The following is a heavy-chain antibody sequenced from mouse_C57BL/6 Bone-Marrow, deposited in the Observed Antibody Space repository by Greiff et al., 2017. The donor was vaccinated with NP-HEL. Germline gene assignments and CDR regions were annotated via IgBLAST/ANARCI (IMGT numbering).Heavy chain of an antibody. J-gene: IGHJ2*01. Sequence: DVKLVESGGDLVKPGGSLKLSCAASGFTFSSYGMSWVRQTPDKRLEWVATISSGGSYTYYPDSVKGRFTISRDNAKNTLYLQMSSLKSEDTAMYYCARHERTGTHDYWGQGTTLTVSS. CDR3: ARHERTGTHDY. CDR2: ISSGGSYT. D-gene: IGHD4-1*01. CDR1: GFTFSSYG. V-gene: IGHV5-6*02.